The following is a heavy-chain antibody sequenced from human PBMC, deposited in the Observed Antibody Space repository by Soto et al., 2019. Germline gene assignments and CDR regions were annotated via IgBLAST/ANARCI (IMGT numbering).Heavy chain of an antibody. D-gene: IGHD2-2*02. CDR1: GASISSAAYY. Sequence: QVQLQESGPGLVKLSQNLSLTCTFSGASISSAAYYWNWIRQHPGKGLEWIGYISDSGSTYYTPSLKSRVIISVDTTKNQFSLSLNSVTAADAAVYYGAREYTYGSNFFDCWGQGALVTVSS. J-gene: IGHJ4*02. CDR2: ISDSGST. CDR3: AREYTYGSNFFDC. V-gene: IGHV4-31*03.